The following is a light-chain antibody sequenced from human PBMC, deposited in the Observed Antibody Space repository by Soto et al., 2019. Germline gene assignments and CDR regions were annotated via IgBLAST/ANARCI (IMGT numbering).Light chain of an antibody. CDR2: WAS. V-gene: IGKV4-1*01. J-gene: IGKJ1*01. CDR3: QRYYNTPQT. CDR1: QSLLYSSNNKNY. Sequence: DIVMTQSPDSLAVSLGERATINCKSSQSLLYSSNNKNYLAWYQQKPGQPPKLLIYWASTRESGVPDRFSGSGSGTDFTLTISSLQAEDVAVYYCQRYYNTPQTFGQGTKVEVK.